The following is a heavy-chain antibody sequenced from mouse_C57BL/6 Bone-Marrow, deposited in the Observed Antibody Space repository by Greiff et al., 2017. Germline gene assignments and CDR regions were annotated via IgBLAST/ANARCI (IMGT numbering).Heavy chain of an antibody. CDR1: GYAFSSSW. CDR3: ARYLITTVVGYFDY. CDR2: IYPGDGAT. Sequence: QVQLQQSGPELVKPGASVKISCKASGYAFSSSWMNWVKQRPGKGLEWIGRIYPGDGATNYNGKLKGKATLTADKTSSTAYMLLSSLTSEDSAVYFCARYLITTVVGYFDYWGQGTTLTVSS. V-gene: IGHV1-82*01. D-gene: IGHD1-1*01. J-gene: IGHJ2*01.